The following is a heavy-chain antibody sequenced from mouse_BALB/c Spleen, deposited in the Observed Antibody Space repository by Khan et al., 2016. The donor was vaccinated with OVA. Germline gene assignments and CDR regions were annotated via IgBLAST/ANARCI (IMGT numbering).Heavy chain of an antibody. D-gene: IGHD2-2*01. CDR3: ARNYGYDEVLAY. J-gene: IGHJ3*01. CDR2: IWRVGST. V-gene: IGHV2-2*02. Sequence: QVQLQQSGPGLVQPSQSLSITCTVSGFSLTSYGVHWVRQSPGKGLEWLGVIWRVGSTDYNAALISRLNISKDNSKSQAFFKMNSLQGNDTAIYYCARNYGYDEVLAYWGQGTLVTVSA. CDR1: GFSLTSYG.